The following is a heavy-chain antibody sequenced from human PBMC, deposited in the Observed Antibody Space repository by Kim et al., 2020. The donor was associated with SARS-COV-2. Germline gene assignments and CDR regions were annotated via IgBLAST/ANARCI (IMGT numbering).Heavy chain of an antibody. J-gene: IGHJ3*02. D-gene: IGHD3-10*01. Sequence: ASVKVSCKASGYTFTGYYMHWVRQAPGQGLEWMGWINPNSGGTNYAQKFQGWVTMTRDTSISTAYMELSRLRSDDTAVYYCARDRGLLWFGETRGAFDIWGQGTMVTVSS. CDR2: INPNSGGT. V-gene: IGHV1-2*04. CDR3: ARDRGLLWFGETRGAFDI. CDR1: GYTFTGYY.